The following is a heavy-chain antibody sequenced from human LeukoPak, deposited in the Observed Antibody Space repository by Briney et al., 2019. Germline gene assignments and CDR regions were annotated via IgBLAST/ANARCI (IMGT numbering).Heavy chain of an antibody. Sequence: SETLSLTCAVYGGSFSGYYWSWIRQPPGKGLEWIGEINHSGSTNYNPSLKSRVTISVDTSKNQFSLKLSSVTAADTAVYYCARVEGSSGYYYYWGQGTLVTVSS. CDR2: INHSGST. D-gene: IGHD3-22*01. CDR1: GGSFSGYY. V-gene: IGHV4-34*01. J-gene: IGHJ4*02. CDR3: ARVEGSSGYYYY.